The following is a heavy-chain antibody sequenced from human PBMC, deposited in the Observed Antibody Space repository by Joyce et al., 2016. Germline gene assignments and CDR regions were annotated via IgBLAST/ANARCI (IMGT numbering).Heavy chain of an antibody. CDR1: GGSISSSSYY. CDR2: IYYSGNT. CDR3: ARRPRTGDGLYFDS. D-gene: IGHD7-27*01. Sequence: QLQLQESGPGLVKPSETLSLTCTVSGGSISSSSYYWGWIRQSPGKGLEWIGNIYYSGNTYYNPSLKSRVTISVDTAKSQFSLKLNSVTAADTAVYYCARRPRTGDGLYFDSWGQGTLVTVSS. V-gene: IGHV4-39*01. J-gene: IGHJ4*02.